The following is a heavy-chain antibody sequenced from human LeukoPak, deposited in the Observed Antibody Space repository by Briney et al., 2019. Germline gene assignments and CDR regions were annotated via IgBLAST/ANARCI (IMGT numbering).Heavy chain of an antibody. D-gene: IGHD3-10*01. CDR3: ARAHVVRGVIIVDY. CDR1: GYTFTGYF. CDR2: ISAYNGNT. J-gene: IGHJ4*02. V-gene: IGHV1-18*04. Sequence: GASVKVSCKASGYTFTGYFMHWVRQAPGQGLEWMGWISAYNGNTNYAQKLQGRVTMTTDTSTSTAYMELRSLRSDDTAAYYCARAHVVRGVIIVDYWGQGTLVTVSS.